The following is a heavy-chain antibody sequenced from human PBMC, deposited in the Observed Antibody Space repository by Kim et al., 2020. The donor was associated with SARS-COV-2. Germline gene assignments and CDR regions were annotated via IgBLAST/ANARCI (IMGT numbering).Heavy chain of an antibody. Sequence: NYTPSLSGRGTISVDTSKNQFPLKLSSVTAADTAVYYCARDKGWYYFDYWGQGTLVTVSS. J-gene: IGHJ4*02. D-gene: IGHD6-19*01. CDR3: ARDKGWYYFDY. V-gene: IGHV4-59*01.